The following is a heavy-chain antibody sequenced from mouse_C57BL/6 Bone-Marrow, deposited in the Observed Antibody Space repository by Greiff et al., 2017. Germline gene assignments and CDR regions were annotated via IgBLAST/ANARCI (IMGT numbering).Heavy chain of an antibody. Sequence: QVQLQQSGAELARPGASVKLSCKASGYTFTSYGISWVKQRTGQGLEWIGEIYPRSGNPYYNEKFKGKATLTADKSSSTAYMELRSLTSEDSAVYFCARSVRLLAWFAYWGQGTLVTVAA. V-gene: IGHV1-81*01. CDR3: ARSVRLLAWFAY. CDR2: IYPRSGNP. D-gene: IGHD2-3*01. CDR1: GYTFTSYG. J-gene: IGHJ3*01.